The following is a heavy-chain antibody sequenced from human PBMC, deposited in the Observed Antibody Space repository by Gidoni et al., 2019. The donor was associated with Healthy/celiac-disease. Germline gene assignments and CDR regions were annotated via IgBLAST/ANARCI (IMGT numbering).Heavy chain of an antibody. V-gene: IGHV3-23*01. D-gene: IGHD3-22*01. J-gene: IGHJ4*02. Sequence: EVQLLESGGGLVQPGGSLRLSCAASGFTFSSYAMSWVRQAPGKGLGGVATSSGSGGSTYYADSVKGRFTISRDNSKNTLYLQMNSLRAEDTAVYYCATSYYYDSSGYYRGSDYWGQGTLVTVSS. CDR3: ATSYYYDSSGYYRGSDY. CDR2: SSGSGGST. CDR1: GFTFSSYA.